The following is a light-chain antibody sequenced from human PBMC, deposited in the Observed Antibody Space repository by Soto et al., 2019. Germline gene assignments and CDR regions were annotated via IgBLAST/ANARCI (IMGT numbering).Light chain of an antibody. CDR2: DAS. CDR1: HTISSSY. J-gene: IGKJ4*01. CDR3: QQRINWPLT. Sequence: EIVLTQSPGTLSLSPGERATLSCRASHTISSSYLAWYQHKPGQAPRLLIYDASNRATALPPRFSGSGSGTDFTFTISSLEPEDSGVYYCQQRINWPLTFGGGTKVDIK. V-gene: IGKV3-11*01.